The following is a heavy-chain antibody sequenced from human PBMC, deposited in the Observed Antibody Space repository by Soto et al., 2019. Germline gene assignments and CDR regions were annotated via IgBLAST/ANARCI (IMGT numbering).Heavy chain of an antibody. CDR2: ISWNSGSI. J-gene: IGHJ4*02. CDR1: GFTFDDYA. D-gene: IGHD6-19*01. Sequence: EVQLVESGGGLVQPGRSLRLSCAASGFTFDDYAMHWVRQAPGKGLEWVSGISWNSGSIGYADSVKGRFTISRDNAKNSLYLQMNSQRAEDTALYYCAKDRGLVLSFYFHYWGQGTLVTVSS. V-gene: IGHV3-9*01. CDR3: AKDRGLVLSFYFHY.